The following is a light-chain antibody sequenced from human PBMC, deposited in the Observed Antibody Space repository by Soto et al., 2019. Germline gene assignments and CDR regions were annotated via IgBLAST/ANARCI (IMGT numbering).Light chain of an antibody. CDR3: LQGNNFPLT. V-gene: IGKV1D-12*01. CDR2: AAS. J-gene: IGKJ5*01. CDR1: QDISRW. Sequence: DVQMTQSPSSVSASVGDRVTITCRASQDISRWLAWYQQKPGQAPKFLIYAASNLQSGDPSRFSGSGSGTDFALTISSLQPEDFAPDYCLQGNNFPLTFGQGTRLEMK.